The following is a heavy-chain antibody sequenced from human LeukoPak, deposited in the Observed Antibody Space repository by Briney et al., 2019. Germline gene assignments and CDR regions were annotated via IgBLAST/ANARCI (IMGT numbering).Heavy chain of an antibody. V-gene: IGHV4-59*08. CDR2: IYYSGST. Sequence: PSETLSLTCTVSGGSISSYYWSWIRQPPGKVLEWIGYIYYSGSTNYNPSLKSRVTISVDTSKNHFSLKLSSVTAADTAVYYCARLEDTAMVFDYWGQGTLVTVSS. CDR3: ARLEDTAMVFDY. CDR1: GGSISSYY. J-gene: IGHJ4*02. D-gene: IGHD5-18*01.